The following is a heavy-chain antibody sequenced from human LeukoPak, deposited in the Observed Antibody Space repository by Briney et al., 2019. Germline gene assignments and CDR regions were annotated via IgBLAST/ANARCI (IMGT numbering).Heavy chain of an antibody. V-gene: IGHV3-23*01. Sequence: GGSLRLSCAASGFTFSSYAMSWVRQAPGKRLEWVSAISGSGGSTYYADSVKGRFTISRDNSKNTLYLQMNSLRAEDTAVYYCATTPIYCSGGSCYRYYYYYMDIWGKGTTVTVSS. CDR1: GFTFSSYA. CDR3: ATTPIYCSGGSCYRYYYYYMDI. D-gene: IGHD2-15*01. CDR2: ISGSGGST. J-gene: IGHJ6*03.